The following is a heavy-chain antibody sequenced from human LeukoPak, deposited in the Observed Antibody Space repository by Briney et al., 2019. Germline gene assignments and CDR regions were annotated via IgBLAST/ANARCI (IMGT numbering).Heavy chain of an antibody. CDR1: GGSISSSSYY. Sequence: KPSETLSLTCTVSGGSISSSSYYWGWIRQPPGKGLEWIGSIYYSGSTYYNPSLKSRVTISVDTSKNQFSLKLSSVTAADTAVYYCARLDLRWLRGAFGIWGQGTMVTVSS. V-gene: IGHV4-39*01. CDR2: IYYSGST. CDR3: ARLDLRWLRGAFGI. D-gene: IGHD5-12*01. J-gene: IGHJ3*02.